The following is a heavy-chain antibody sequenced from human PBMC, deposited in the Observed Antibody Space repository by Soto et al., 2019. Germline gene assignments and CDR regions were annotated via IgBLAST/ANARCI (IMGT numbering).Heavy chain of an antibody. CDR3: TTDMAGATIFYYYGMDV. D-gene: IGHD1-26*01. V-gene: IGHV3-15*07. Sequence: PGGSMRLSCAASGFTFSNAWINWVRQATGKGLEWVGRIKSKTDGGTTDYAAPVKGRFTISRDDSKNTLYLQMNSLKTEDTAVYYCTTDMAGATIFYYYGMDVWGQGTTVTVSS. CDR1: GFTFSNAW. CDR2: IKSKTDGGTT. J-gene: IGHJ6*02.